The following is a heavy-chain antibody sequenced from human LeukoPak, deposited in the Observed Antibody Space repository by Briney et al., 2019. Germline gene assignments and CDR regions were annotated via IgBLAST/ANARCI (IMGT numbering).Heavy chain of an antibody. J-gene: IGHJ6*03. CDR3: ARVSRLWLRYYYYYMDV. Sequence: SETLSLTCAVYGGSFSGYYWSWIRQPPGKGPEWIGEINHSGSTNQNPSLKSRVTISVDTSKNQFSLKLSSVTAADTAVYYCARVSRLWLRYYYYYMDVWGKGTTVTVSS. CDR2: INHSGST. D-gene: IGHD5-12*01. CDR1: GGSFSGYY. V-gene: IGHV4-34*01.